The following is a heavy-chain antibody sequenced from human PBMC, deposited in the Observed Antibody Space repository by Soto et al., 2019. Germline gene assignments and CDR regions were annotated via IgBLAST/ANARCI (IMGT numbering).Heavy chain of an antibody. CDR1: GGTFSSYT. D-gene: IGHD3-16*02. CDR3: ARGIEYDYIWGSYRLGDAFDI. V-gene: IGHV1-69*02. Sequence: QVQLVQSGAEVKKPGSSVKVSCKASGGTFSSYTISWVRQAPGQGLEWMGRIIPILGIANYAQKLQGRDTITADKSTSTDYIELSSLRSEDTAVYYGARGIEYDYIWGSYRLGDAFDIWGQGTMVTVCS. CDR2: IIPILGIA. J-gene: IGHJ3*02.